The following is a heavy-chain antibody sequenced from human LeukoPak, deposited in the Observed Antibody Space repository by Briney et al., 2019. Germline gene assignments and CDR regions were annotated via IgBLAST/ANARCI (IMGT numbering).Heavy chain of an antibody. CDR1: GGSLSSYY. V-gene: IGHV4-59*01. J-gene: IGHJ5*02. CDR2: ISYSGST. Sequence: SETLSLTCTVSGGSLSSYYWSWIRQPPGKGLEWIGNISYSGSTNFNPSLKSRVTISVDTSKNQFSLKLSSVTAADTAVYYCAREGTAGTNLNWFDPWGQGTLVTVSS. CDR3: AREGTAGTNLNWFDP. D-gene: IGHD1-1*01.